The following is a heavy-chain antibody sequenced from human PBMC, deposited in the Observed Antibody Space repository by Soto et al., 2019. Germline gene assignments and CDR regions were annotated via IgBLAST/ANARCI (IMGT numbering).Heavy chain of an antibody. V-gene: IGHV1-69*13. CDR1: GGTFSSNG. J-gene: IGHJ5*02. D-gene: IGHD5-18*01. Sequence: SSVKVSCKAPGGTFSSNGIRWVRQAPGQGLEFMGGLIPTFGTTNYAHKFRGRVTITADESTGTAYMELSSLRSDDTAVYYCAGAADSTWYNWLDPWGQGTLVTVSS. CDR2: LIPTFGTT. CDR3: AGAADSTWYNWLDP.